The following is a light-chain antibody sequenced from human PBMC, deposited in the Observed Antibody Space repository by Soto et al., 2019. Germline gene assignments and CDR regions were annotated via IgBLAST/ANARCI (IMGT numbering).Light chain of an antibody. CDR2: GNN. CDR1: SSNIGAGYD. J-gene: IGLJ2*01. Sequence: QSVVTQPPSVSGAPGQRVTISCTGSSSNIGAGYDVHWYQQFPGTAPKLLIYGNNNRPSGVTDRFSGSKSGTSASLAITGLQAEDEADYCCQSFDTRLNSVVFGGGTKVTVL. CDR3: QSFDTRLNSVV. V-gene: IGLV1-40*01.